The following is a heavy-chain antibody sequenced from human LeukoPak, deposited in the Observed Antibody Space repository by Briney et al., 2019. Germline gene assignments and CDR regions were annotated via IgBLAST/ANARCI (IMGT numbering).Heavy chain of an antibody. CDR3: VRGRYDSSGWWFDP. V-gene: IGHV1-2*02. CDR2: INPNSGGT. D-gene: IGHD3-22*01. CDR1: GYTFTGYY. J-gene: IGHJ5*02. Sequence: ASVKVSCKASGYTFTGYYMHWVRQAPGQGLEWMGWINPNSGGTNYAQKFQGRVTITRDTSISTAYMELSSLRSEDTAVYYCVRGRYDSSGWWFDPWGQGTLVTVSS.